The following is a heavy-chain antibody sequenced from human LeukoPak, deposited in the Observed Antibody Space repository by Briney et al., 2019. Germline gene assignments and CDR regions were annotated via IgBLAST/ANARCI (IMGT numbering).Heavy chain of an antibody. V-gene: IGHV1-18*01. CDR2: ISAYNGNT. CDR3: AGAHYYDSTRGRYAFDI. CDR1: GYTFTSYG. D-gene: IGHD3-22*01. Sequence: VSVKVSCKASGYTFTSYGISWVRQAPGQGLEWMGWISAYNGNTNYAQKLQGRVTMTTDTSTNTAYMELRSLRSDDTAVYYCAGAHYYDSTRGRYAFDIWGQGTMVTVSS. J-gene: IGHJ3*02.